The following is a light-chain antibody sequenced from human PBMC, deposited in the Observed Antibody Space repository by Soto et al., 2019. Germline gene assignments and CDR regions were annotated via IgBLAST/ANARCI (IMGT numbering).Light chain of an antibody. V-gene: IGKV3-15*01. J-gene: IGKJ4*01. CDR2: GAS. CDR1: QTISSN. Sequence: EILMTQSPATLSVSPGERATLSCRASQTISSNLAWYQHKPGQAPRLLFYGASNRATGIPARFTGSGSGTEFTLTISSLQSEDFEVYSCQPYDNWPPTLGGGTKVDIK. CDR3: QPYDNWPPT.